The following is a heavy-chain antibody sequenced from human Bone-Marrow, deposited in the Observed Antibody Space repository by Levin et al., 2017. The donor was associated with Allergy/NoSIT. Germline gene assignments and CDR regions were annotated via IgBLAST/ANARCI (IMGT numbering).Heavy chain of an antibody. CDR1: GASISRSSHF. CDR3: ARDPGANYFDY. J-gene: IGHJ4*02. V-gene: IGHV4-39*07. D-gene: IGHD4-17*01. Sequence: KTSETLSLTCTVSGASISRSSHFWGWVRQSPGKGLEWIGSVFHSGSTYYNPSLKSRVTVSVDTSNNQFSLRLTSVTAADTATYYCARDPGANYFDYWGQGTLVTVSS. CDR2: VFHSGST.